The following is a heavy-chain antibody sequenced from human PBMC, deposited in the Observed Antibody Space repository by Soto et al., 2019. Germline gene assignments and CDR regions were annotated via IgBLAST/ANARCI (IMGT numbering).Heavy chain of an antibody. CDR3: AHTPRRYSSGWNHYYYYGMDV. Sequence: QITLKESGPTLVKPTQTLTLTCTFSGFSLSTSGVGVGWIRQPPGKALEWLALIYWDDDKRYSPSLKSRLTTTKDTSKNQVVLTMTNMDPVDTATYYCAHTPRRYSSGWNHYYYYGMDVWGQGTTVTVSS. CDR1: GFSLSTSGVG. J-gene: IGHJ6*02. D-gene: IGHD6-19*01. CDR2: IYWDDDK. V-gene: IGHV2-5*02.